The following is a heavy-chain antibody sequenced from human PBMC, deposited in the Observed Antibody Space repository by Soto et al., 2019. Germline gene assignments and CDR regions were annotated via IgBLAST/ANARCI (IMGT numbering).Heavy chain of an antibody. D-gene: IGHD3-10*01. CDR2: ISWNSYSI. J-gene: IGHJ4*02. Sequence: EVQLVESGGGLVQPGRSLRLSCAASGFTFDDYAMHWVRQAPGKGLEWVSGISWNSYSIGYADSVKGRITISRDNAKNSLYLQMNSLRAEDTALYYCAKDGGITMVRGVITKSSGFDYWGQGTLVTVSS. V-gene: IGHV3-9*01. CDR1: GFTFDDYA. CDR3: AKDGGITMVRGVITKSSGFDY.